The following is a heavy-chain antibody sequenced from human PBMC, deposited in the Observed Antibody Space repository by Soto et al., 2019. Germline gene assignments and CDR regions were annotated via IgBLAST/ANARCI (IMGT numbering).Heavy chain of an antibody. Sequence: QITLKESGPPLVKPTQPLTLTCSFSGFSLSTSGVGVGWIRQPPGKALEWLALIYWDDDKRYSPSLKSRLTITKHTPTTQGVLTIPNSDPVDTATYYCARSPDYVWGSYRHVFDYWAQGNLVTSPQ. D-gene: IGHD3-16*02. J-gene: IGHJ4*02. V-gene: IGHV2-5*02. CDR3: ARSPDYVWGSYRHVFDY. CDR2: IYWDDDK. CDR1: GFSLSTSGVG.